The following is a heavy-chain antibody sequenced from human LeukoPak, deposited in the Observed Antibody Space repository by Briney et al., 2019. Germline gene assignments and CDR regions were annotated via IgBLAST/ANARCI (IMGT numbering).Heavy chain of an antibody. J-gene: IGHJ4*02. Sequence: GESLKISCKGSGYSFTSYWIGWVRQMPGKGLEWMGIIYPGDSDTRYSPSFQGQVTISADKSISTAYLQWSSLKASDTAMYYCASSYYDFWSGYVLFDYWGQGTLVTVSS. V-gene: IGHV5-51*01. CDR3: ASSYYDFWSGYVLFDY. CDR2: IYPGDSDT. D-gene: IGHD3-3*01. CDR1: GYSFTSYW.